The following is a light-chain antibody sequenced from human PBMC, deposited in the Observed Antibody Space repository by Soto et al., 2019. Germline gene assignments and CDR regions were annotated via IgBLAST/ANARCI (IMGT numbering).Light chain of an antibody. CDR1: KLGDRF. CDR2: QDT. Sequence: SYELTQPPSLSVSPGQTASIPCSGDKLGDRFACWYQQKPGQSPVMVIYQDTRRPSGIPERFSGSNSGNTATLTISGTQAMDEADYYCQAWDSSTGVVFGGGTKLTVL. V-gene: IGLV3-1*01. J-gene: IGLJ2*01. CDR3: QAWDSSTGVV.